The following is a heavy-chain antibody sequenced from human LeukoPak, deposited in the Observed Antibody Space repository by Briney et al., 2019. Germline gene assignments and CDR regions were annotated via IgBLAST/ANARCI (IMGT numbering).Heavy chain of an antibody. D-gene: IGHD2-2*01. CDR3: ARDHPVVVPAAAWDAFDI. V-gene: IGHV3-21*01. Sequence: PGGSLRLSCAASGFTFSSYSMNWVRQAPGKGLEWVSSISSSSSYIYYADSVKGRFTISRDNAKNSLYLQMNSLRAEDTAVYYCARDHPVVVPAAAWDAFDIWGQGTMVTVSS. J-gene: IGHJ3*02. CDR1: GFTFSSYS. CDR2: ISSSSSYI.